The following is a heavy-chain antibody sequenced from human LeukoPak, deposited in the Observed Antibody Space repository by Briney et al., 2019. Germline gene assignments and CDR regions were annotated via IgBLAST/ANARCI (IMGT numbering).Heavy chain of an antibody. D-gene: IGHD6-19*01. CDR1: GFTFSSYG. V-gene: IGHV3-30*02. CDR3: AKLLSVAGKEAFDY. CDR2: IRYDGSNK. J-gene: IGHJ4*02. Sequence: GGSLRLSCAASGFTFSSYGMHWVRQAPGKGLEWAAFIRYDGSNKYYADSVKGRFTISRDNSKNTLYLQMNSLRAEDTAVYYCAKLLSVAGKEAFDYWGQGTLVTVSS.